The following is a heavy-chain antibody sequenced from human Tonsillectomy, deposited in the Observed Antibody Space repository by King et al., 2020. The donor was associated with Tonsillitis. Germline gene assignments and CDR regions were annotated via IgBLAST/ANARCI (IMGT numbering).Heavy chain of an antibody. J-gene: IGHJ4*02. V-gene: IGHV4-30-4*01. Sequence: VQLQESGPGLVKPSQTLSLTCTVSGGSISSGDYHWSWIRQPPGKGLEWIGYIYNSGRTYYNPSLKSRITISVDTSKNQFSLKLTSVTAADSAVYYCASLLDYYGSGSYSDYWGQGTLVTVSS. CDR2: IYNSGRT. CDR3: ASLLDYYGSGSYSDY. D-gene: IGHD3-10*01. CDR1: GGSISSGDYH.